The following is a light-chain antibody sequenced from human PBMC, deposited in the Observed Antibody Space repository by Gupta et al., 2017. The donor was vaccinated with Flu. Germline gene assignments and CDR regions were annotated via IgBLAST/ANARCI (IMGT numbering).Light chain of an antibody. CDR2: GAA. CDR1: QSVSSN. CDR3: QQYKNWPLYT. V-gene: IGKV3-15*01. Sequence: EIVMTQSPTTLSVSPGERATLSCRASQSVSSNLAWYQQKPGQAPRLLIYGAATRDTGITARFSGSGYGTELTLTISSRQSEDFAVYYCQQYKNWPLYTFGQGTKMDIK. J-gene: IGKJ2*01.